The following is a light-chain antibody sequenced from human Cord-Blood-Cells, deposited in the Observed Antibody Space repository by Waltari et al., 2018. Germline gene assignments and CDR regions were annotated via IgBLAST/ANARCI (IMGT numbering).Light chain of an antibody. Sequence: SYELTQPPSVSVSPGQTASITCSGDALPKKYAYWYQQKSGQAPVLVIYEDSKRPSGIPERFSGSSSGTIATLTISGAQVEDEAGYYCYSTDSSGNHRVFGGGTKLAVL. CDR1: ALPKKY. J-gene: IGLJ3*02. CDR3: YSTDSSGNHRV. CDR2: EDS. V-gene: IGLV3-10*01.